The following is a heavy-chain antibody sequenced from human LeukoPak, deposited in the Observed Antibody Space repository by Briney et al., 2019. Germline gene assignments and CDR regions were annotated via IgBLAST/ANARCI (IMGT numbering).Heavy chain of an antibody. CDR1: GFTFSDYG. V-gene: IGHV3-30*18. J-gene: IGHJ4*02. CDR3: AKVFLRGLQSKIYFDN. D-gene: IGHD4-11*01. CDR2: ISHDGSNK. Sequence: PGGSLRLSCAASGFTFSDYGMHWVRQAPGKGLEWEAVISHDGSNKYYADSVKGRFTISRDNSKNTLYLQMNSLRAEDTAIYYCAKVFLRGLQSKIYFDNWGQGTLVTVSS.